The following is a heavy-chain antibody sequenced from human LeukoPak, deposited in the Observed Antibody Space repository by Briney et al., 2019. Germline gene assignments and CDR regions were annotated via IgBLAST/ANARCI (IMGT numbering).Heavy chain of an antibody. CDR2: IYSGGST. D-gene: IGHD3-22*01. CDR1: GFTVSSNY. V-gene: IGHV3-53*01. J-gene: IGHJ4*02. CDR3: ARGSYDSSGYPGGYFDY. Sequence: PGGSLRLSCAASGFTVSSNYMSWVRQAPGKGLEWVSVIYSGGSTYYADSVKGRFTISRDNSKNTLYLQMNSLRAEDTAVYYCARGSYDSSGYPGGYFDYWGQGTLVTVSS.